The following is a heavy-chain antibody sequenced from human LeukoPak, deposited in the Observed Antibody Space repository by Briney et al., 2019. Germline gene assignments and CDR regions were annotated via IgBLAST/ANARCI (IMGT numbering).Heavy chain of an antibody. CDR2: IHHSGST. D-gene: IGHD6-13*01. CDR1: GGSISSNYW. CDR3: ARDLWPEAAAGTAGAFDI. Sequence: SGTLSLTCAVSGGSISSNYWWSWVRQPPGKGLEWIGEIHHSGSTNYNPSLKSRVTISVDKSKNQFSLRLSSVTAADTAVYYCARDLWPEAAAGTAGAFDIWGQGTMVTVSS. J-gene: IGHJ3*02. V-gene: IGHV4-4*02.